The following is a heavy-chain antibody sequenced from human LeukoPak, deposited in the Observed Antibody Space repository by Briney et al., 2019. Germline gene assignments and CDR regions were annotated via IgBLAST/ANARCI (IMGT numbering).Heavy chain of an antibody. Sequence: EGSLRLSCAASGFTFRSFSMNWVRQAPGKGLEWVSSISSSSHFLYYADSVKGRFTISRDNAKNSLYLQMNSLRAEDTAVYYCARVDSGSKEDAFDIWGQGTMVTVSS. J-gene: IGHJ3*02. CDR2: ISSSSHFL. V-gene: IGHV3-21*01. D-gene: IGHD3-10*01. CDR1: GFTFRSFS. CDR3: ARVDSGSKEDAFDI.